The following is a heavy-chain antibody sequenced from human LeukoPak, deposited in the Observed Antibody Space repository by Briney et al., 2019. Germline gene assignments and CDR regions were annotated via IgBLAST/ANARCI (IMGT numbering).Heavy chain of an antibody. V-gene: IGHV1-2*06. CDR3: ARAFSYYDSSGYSDPIDY. CDR2: INPNSGGT. Sequence: GASVKVSCKASGYTFTGYYMHWVRQAPGQGLEWMGRINPNSGGTNYAQKFQGRVTMTRGTSISTAYMELSRLRSDDTAVYYCARAFSYYDSSGYSDPIDYWGQGTLVTVSS. J-gene: IGHJ4*02. CDR1: GYTFTGYY. D-gene: IGHD3-22*01.